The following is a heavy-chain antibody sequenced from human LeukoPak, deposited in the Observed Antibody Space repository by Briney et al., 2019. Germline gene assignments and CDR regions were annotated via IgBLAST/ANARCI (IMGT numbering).Heavy chain of an antibody. CDR2: IWYDGSNK. J-gene: IGHJ5*02. Sequence: PGGSLRLSCAASGFTFSSYGMHWVRQAPGKGLEWVAVIWYDGSNKYYADSVKGRFTISRDNSKNTMYLQMNSLRAEDTAVYYCAREVCIAAAGPNWFDPWGQGTLVTVSS. CDR1: GFTFSSYG. V-gene: IGHV3-33*01. D-gene: IGHD6-13*01. CDR3: AREVCIAAAGPNWFDP.